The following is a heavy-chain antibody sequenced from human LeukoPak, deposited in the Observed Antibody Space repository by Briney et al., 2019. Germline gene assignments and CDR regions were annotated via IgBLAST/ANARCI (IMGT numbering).Heavy chain of an antibody. CDR2: IYHTGST. V-gene: IGHV4-4*02. J-gene: IGHJ6*02. Sequence: SGTLSLTCDVSGGSISTNDWWSWVRQPPGKGLEWIGQIYHTGSTIYNPSLKSRVTISVDTSKNQFSLKLSSVTAADTAVYYCAGYPGIAVAGLADVWGQGTTVTVSS. CDR1: GGSISTNDW. CDR3: AGYPGIAVAGLADV. D-gene: IGHD6-19*01.